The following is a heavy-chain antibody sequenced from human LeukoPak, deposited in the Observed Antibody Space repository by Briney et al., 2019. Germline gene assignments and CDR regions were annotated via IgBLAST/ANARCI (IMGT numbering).Heavy chain of an antibody. D-gene: IGHD6-19*01. J-gene: IGHJ4*02. CDR2: ISGDGDST. CDR1: GFTFSSYP. Sequence: PGGSLRLSCPASGFTFSSYPMSWLRPAPAMGREWVSAISGDGDSTYYAESVKGRFTVSRDNSKNTMYLQMNSLTDDDTAVYYCAKGRGKNSGPTLDYWGQGTLVTVSS. V-gene: IGHV3-23*01. CDR3: AKGRGKNSGPTLDY.